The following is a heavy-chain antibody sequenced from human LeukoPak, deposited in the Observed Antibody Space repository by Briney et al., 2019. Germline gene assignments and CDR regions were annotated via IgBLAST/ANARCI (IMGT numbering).Heavy chain of an antibody. D-gene: IGHD2-21*02. V-gene: IGHV4-30-2*01. CDR1: GGSISSGGYY. J-gene: IGHJ4*02. Sequence: NPSETLSLTCTVSGGSISSGGYYWSWIRQPPGKGLEWIGYIYHSGSTNYNPSLKSRVTISVDTSKNQFSLKLSFVTAADTAVYYCARYGDRGPYFDYWGQGTLVTVSS. CDR2: IYHSGST. CDR3: ARYGDRGPYFDY.